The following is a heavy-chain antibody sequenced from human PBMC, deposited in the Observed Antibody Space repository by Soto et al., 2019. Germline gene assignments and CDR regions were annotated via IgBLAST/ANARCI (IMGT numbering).Heavy chain of an antibody. V-gene: IGHV1-2*04. J-gene: IGHJ6*02. CDR3: ARGVMDSYYYYGMDV. D-gene: IGHD3-16*01. CDR1: GYTFTGYY. CDR2: INPNSGGT. Sequence: ASVKVSCKASGYTFTGYYMHWVRQAPGQGLEWMGWINPNSGGTNYAQKFQGWVTMTRDTSISTAYMELSRLRSDDTAVYYCARGVMDSYYYYGMDVWGQGTTVTVSS.